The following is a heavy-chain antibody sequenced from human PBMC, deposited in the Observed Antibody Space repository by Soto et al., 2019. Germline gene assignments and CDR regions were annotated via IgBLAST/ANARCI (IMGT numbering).Heavy chain of an antibody. D-gene: IGHD3-3*01. J-gene: IGHJ6*02. CDR2: IIPIFGTA. CDR3: ARGPPLTYYDFWRGYYEGYYYYGMDV. V-gene: IGHV1-69*06. Sequence: SVKVSCKASGGTFSSYSISWVRQAPGQGLEWMGGIIPIFGTANYAQKFQGRVTITADKSTSTAYMELSSLRSEDTAVYYCARGPPLTYYDFWRGYYEGYYYYGMDVWGQGTTVTVSS. CDR1: GGTFSSYS.